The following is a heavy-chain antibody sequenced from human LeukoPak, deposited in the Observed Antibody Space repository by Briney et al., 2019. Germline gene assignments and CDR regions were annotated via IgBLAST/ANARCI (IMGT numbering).Heavy chain of an antibody. D-gene: IGHD6-13*01. CDR3: ARAGYSSSWYWGAFDI. CDR2: IYTSGST. J-gene: IGHJ3*02. Sequence: SETLSLTRTASGGSISSYYWSWTRQPAGKGLECIGRIYTSGSTDYTPSLKSRVTMSVDKSKNQFSLKLSSVTAADTAVYYCARAGYSSSWYWGAFDIWGQGTMVTVSS. CDR1: GGSISSYY. V-gene: IGHV4-4*07.